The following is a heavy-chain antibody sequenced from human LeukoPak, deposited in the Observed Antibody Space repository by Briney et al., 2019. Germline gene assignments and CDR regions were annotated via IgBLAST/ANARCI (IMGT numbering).Heavy chain of an antibody. V-gene: IGHV4-34*01. CDR1: GGSFSGYY. J-gene: IGHJ4*02. D-gene: IGHD2-2*01. CDR2: INHSGST. CDR3: ARAEDIVVVPAAMGGYSDY. Sequence: SETLSLTCAVYGGSFSGYYWSWIRQPPGKGLEWIGEINHSGSTNYNPSLKSRVTISVDTSKNQFSLKLSSVTAADTAVYYCARAEDIVVVPAAMGGYSDYWGQGTLVTVSS.